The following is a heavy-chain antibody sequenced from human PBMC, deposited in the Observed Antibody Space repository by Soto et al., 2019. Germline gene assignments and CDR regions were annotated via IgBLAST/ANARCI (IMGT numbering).Heavy chain of an antibody. Sequence: QVQLVQSGAEVKKPGSSVKVSCKASGGTFNSYAISWVRQAPGQGLEWMGGIIPIFGTADYAQKFQGRITITADESTSTAYMGLSSLRSEDTAVYYCASHWGQAKRYYYYGMDVWGQGTTVTVSS. V-gene: IGHV1-69*12. J-gene: IGHJ6*02. D-gene: IGHD7-27*01. CDR1: GGTFNSYA. CDR2: IIPIFGTA. CDR3: ASHWGQAKRYYYYGMDV.